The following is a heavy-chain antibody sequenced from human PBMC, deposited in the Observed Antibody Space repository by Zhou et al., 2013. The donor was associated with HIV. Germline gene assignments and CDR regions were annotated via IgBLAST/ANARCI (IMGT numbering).Heavy chain of an antibody. CDR2: INPYSGGT. D-gene: IGHD3-10*01. CDR1: GYTFTGYY. Sequence: QVQLVQSGAEVKKPGASVKVSCKASGYTFTGYYMHWVRQAPGQGLEWMGWINPYSGGTNFAQRFQGRVTMTRDTSISTASMELSRLRSDDTAVYYCARGNALALWFGSKADYWGQGTLVTVSS. CDR3: ARGNALALWFGSKADY. J-gene: IGHJ4*02. V-gene: IGHV1-2*02.